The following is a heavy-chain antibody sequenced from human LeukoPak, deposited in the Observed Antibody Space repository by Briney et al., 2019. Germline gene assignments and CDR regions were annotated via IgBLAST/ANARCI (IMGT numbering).Heavy chain of an antibody. CDR3: ARSIVVGPNYYYYYGMDV. Sequence: PGGSLRLSCAASGFTVSSNYMSWVRQAPGKGLEWVSVIYSGGSTYYADSVKGRFTISRDNSKNTLYLQMNSLRAEDTAVYYCARSIVVGPNYYYYYGMDVWGQGTTVTVSS. V-gene: IGHV3-66*01. J-gene: IGHJ6*02. CDR1: GFTVSSNY. CDR2: IYSGGST. D-gene: IGHD2-15*01.